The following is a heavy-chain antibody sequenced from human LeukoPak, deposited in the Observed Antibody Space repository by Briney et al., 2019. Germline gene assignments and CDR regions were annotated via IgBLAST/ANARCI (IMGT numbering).Heavy chain of an antibody. Sequence: SETLSLTCTVSGGSISSYYWSWIRQPPGKGLEWIGYIYYSGSTNYNPSLKSRVTISVDTSKNQFSLKLSSVTAADTAVYYCARALAVAGTQPGDYWGQGTLVTVSS. CDR1: GGSISSYY. V-gene: IGHV4-59*12. J-gene: IGHJ4*02. D-gene: IGHD6-19*01. CDR2: IYYSGST. CDR3: ARALAVAGTQPGDY.